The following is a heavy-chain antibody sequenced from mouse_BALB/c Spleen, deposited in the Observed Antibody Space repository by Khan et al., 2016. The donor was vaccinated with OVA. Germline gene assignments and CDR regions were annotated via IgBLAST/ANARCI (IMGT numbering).Heavy chain of an antibody. CDR3: AKFTPDYYSMDY. J-gene: IGHJ4*01. D-gene: IGHD1-1*01. V-gene: IGHV2-3*01. Sequence: QVQLKHSGPGLVAPSQSLSITCTVSGFSLTNYGVNWVRQPPGKGLEWLGVMWGDGSTNFHSALKSRLIISKDNSQSQVFLELNSLQTDDTATYYCAKFTPDYYSMDYWGQGTSVTVSS. CDR2: MWGDGST. CDR1: GFSLTNYG.